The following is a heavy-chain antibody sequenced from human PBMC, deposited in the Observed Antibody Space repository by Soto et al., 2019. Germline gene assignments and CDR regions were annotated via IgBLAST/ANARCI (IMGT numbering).Heavy chain of an antibody. J-gene: IGHJ5*02. Sequence: QGQLVQAGAEVRKPGASVTVSCKASGYTFNRYAISWLRQAPGQGREWMGWSTGDTLEASYARKFQGRVTLTRNTSTSTVYMELRSLRDDDTAVYYCARDRPTDHWGQGTLVTVSS. CDR1: GYTFNRYA. CDR2: STGDTLEA. V-gene: IGHV1-18*01. CDR3: ARDRPTDH.